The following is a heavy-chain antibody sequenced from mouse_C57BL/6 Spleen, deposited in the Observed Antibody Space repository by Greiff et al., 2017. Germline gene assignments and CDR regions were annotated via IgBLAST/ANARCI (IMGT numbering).Heavy chain of an antibody. Sequence: QVQLQQPGAELVRPGSSVKLSCKASGYTFTSYWMDWVKQRPGQGLEWIGNIYPSDSETHYNQKFKDKATLTVDKSSSTAYMQLSSLTSEDSAVYYCAKSAVVATGYFGVWGTGATVTVSS. CDR1: GYTFTSYW. CDR2: IYPSDSET. V-gene: IGHV1-61*01. J-gene: IGHJ1*03. CDR3: AKSAVVATGYFGV. D-gene: IGHD1-1*01.